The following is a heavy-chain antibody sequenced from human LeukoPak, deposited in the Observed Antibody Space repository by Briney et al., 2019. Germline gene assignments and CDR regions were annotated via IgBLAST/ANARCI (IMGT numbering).Heavy chain of an antibody. D-gene: IGHD3-10*01. CDR2: ISYDGSNK. Sequence: GGSLRLSCAASGFTFSSYAMHWVRQAPGKGLEWGAVISYDGSNKYYADSVKGRFAISRDNSKNTLYLQMNSLRAEDTAVYHCARGRTGYGSGSYPPYFDYWGQGTLVTVSS. CDR3: ARGRTGYGSGSYPPYFDY. CDR1: GFTFSSYA. V-gene: IGHV3-30*09. J-gene: IGHJ4*02.